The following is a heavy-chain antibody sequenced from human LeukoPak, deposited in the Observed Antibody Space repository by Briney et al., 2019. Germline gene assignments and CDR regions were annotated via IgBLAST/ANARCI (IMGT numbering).Heavy chain of an antibody. J-gene: IGHJ4*02. CDR3: AKESVLRFLEWLFDY. Sequence: GGSLRLSCAASGFTFSSYGMHWVRQAPGRGLEWVAFIRYDGSNKYYADSVKGRFTISRDNSKNTLYLQMNSLRAEDTAVYYCAKESVLRFLEWLFDYWGQGALVTVSS. CDR1: GFTFSSYG. V-gene: IGHV3-30*02. D-gene: IGHD3-3*01. CDR2: IRYDGSNK.